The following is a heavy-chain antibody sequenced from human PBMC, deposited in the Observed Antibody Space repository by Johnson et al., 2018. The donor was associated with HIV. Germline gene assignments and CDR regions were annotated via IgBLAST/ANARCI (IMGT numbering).Heavy chain of an antibody. CDR3: ARALSIAAEEDI. CDR1: GFTFSSYG. Sequence: QVQLLESGGGVVQPGRSLRLSCAASGFTFSSYGMHWVRQAPGKGLEWVAFIRYDGSNKYYADSVKGRFTISRDNSKNTLYLQMNSLRAEDTAVYYCARALSIAAEEDIWGQGTMVTVSS. V-gene: IGHV3-30*02. D-gene: IGHD6-6*01. J-gene: IGHJ3*02. CDR2: IRYDGSNK.